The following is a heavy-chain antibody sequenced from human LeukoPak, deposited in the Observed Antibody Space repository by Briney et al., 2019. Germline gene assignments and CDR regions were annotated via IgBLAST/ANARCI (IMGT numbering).Heavy chain of an antibody. CDR2: ISGSGDET. CDR1: GFTFSSYA. V-gene: IGHV3-23*01. CDR3: AKRGRYYFDY. J-gene: IGHJ4*02. Sequence: TGGSLRLSCAASGFTFSSYAMTWVRQAPGKGLEWVSSISGSGDETWYADSVKGRFTISRDTSKSTLYLQMHSLRAEDTAVYYCAKRGRYYFDYWGQGTLVTVSS.